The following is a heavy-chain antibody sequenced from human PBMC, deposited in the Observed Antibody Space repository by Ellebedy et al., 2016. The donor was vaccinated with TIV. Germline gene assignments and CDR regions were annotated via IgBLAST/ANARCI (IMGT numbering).Heavy chain of an antibody. J-gene: IGHJ4*02. CDR3: ARGAIFDY. V-gene: IGHV3-7*01. CDR2: IKQDGSEK. Sequence: GGSLRLXXAASGFTFSSYCMSWVRQAPGKGLEWVANIKQDGSEKYYVDSVKGRFTISRDNAKNSLYLQMNSLRAEDTAVYYCARGAIFDYWGQGTLVTVSS. CDR1: GFTFSSYC.